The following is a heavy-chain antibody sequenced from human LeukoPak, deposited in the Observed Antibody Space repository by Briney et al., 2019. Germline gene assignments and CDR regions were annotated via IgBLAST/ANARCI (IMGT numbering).Heavy chain of an antibody. CDR1: GFTFSSYG. V-gene: IGHV3-30*18. D-gene: IGHD2-15*01. CDR2: ISYDGSNK. CDR3: AKNQNGYCSGGSCYSDAFDI. J-gene: IGHJ3*02. Sequence: GGSLRLSCAASGFTFSSYGMHWVRQAPGKGLEWVAVISYDGSNKYYADSVKGRFTISRDNSKNTLYLQMNSLRAEDTAVYYCAKNQNGYCSGGSCYSDAFDIWGQGTMVTVSS.